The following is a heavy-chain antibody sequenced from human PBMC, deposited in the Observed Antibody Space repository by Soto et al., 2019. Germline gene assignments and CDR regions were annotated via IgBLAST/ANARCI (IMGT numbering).Heavy chain of an antibody. J-gene: IGHJ4*02. V-gene: IGHV4-30-4*02. CDR2: IYYSGRT. Sequence: SATLSLSCTVAGGSISSGDYYWSWIRRQPGRRMEWIEYIYYSGRTYHNPSLKRRVTMSVDTCKSQFYRHLSSVTPEDSSVYYCLLLMPSALSNRPYYFDHRGQGTSVTVSS. D-gene: IGHD2-2*01. CDR3: LLLMPSALSNRPYYFDH. CDR1: GGSISSGDYY.